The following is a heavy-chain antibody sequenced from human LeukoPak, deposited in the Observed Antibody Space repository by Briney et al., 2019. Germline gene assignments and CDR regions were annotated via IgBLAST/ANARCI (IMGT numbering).Heavy chain of an antibody. D-gene: IGHD2-8*01. CDR2: IYYSGST. V-gene: IGHV4-59*01. CDR3: ERSEGVSYYYMDV. CDR1: GGSLSSYY. Sequence: PSETLSLTCTGSGGSLSSYYWSWIRQPPGKGLEWIGYIYYSGSTNYNPSLKSRVTISVDTSKNQFSLKLSSVTAADTAVYYCERSEGVSYYYMDVWGKGTTVTVSS. J-gene: IGHJ6*03.